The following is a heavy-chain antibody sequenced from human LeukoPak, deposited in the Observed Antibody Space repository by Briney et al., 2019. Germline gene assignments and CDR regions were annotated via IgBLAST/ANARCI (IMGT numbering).Heavy chain of an antibody. J-gene: IGHJ3*02. V-gene: IGHV1-69*06. CDR1: GGTFSSYA. CDR2: IIPIFGTA. D-gene: IGHD3-22*01. CDR3: AREIQDYYDSSGLILAFDI. Sequence: ASVKVSCKASGGTFSSYAISWVRQAPGQGLEWMGGIIPIFGTANYAQKFQGRVTITADKSTSTAYMELSSLRSEDTAVYYCAREIQDYYDSSGLILAFDIWGQGTMVTVSS.